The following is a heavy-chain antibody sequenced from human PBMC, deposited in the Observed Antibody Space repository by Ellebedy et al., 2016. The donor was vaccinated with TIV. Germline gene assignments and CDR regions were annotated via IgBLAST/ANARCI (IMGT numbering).Heavy chain of an antibody. V-gene: IGHV4-34*01. CDR3: ARRDQRSLAFDI. J-gene: IGHJ3*02. CDR1: GGSFSGYY. CDR2: INHSGST. D-gene: IGHD2-15*01. Sequence: SETLSLTCAVYGGSFSGYYWSWIRQPPGKGLEWVGEINHSGSTNYNPSLKSRVTISVDTSKNQFSLKLSSVTAADTAVYYCARRDQRSLAFDIWGQGTMVTVSS.